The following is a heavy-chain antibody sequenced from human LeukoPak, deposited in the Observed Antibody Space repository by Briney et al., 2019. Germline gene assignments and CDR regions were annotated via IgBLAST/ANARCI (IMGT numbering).Heavy chain of an antibody. J-gene: IGHJ4*02. Sequence: SETLSLTCAVYGGSFSGYYWSWIRQPPGKGLEWIGEINHSGSTNYNPSLKSRVTISVDTSKNQFSLKLSSVTAADTAVYYCARNKIVVVVAAGYFDYWGQGTLVTVSS. V-gene: IGHV4-34*01. D-gene: IGHD2-15*01. CDR2: INHSGST. CDR3: ARNKIVVVVAAGYFDY. CDR1: GGSFSGYY.